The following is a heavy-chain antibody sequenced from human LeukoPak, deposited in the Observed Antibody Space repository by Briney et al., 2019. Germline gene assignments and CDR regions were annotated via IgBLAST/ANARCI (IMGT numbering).Heavy chain of an antibody. CDR1: GVSISSYY. CDR2: IYYSGNT. CDR3: ARASVTYYYYYYMDV. Sequence: SETLSLTCTVSGVSISSYYWSWIRQPPGKGLEWIGYIYYSGNTNYNPSLKSRVTISVDTSKNQFSLKLSSVTAADTAVYYCARASVTYYYYYYMDVWGKGTTVTVSS. V-gene: IGHV4-59*01. J-gene: IGHJ6*03. D-gene: IGHD4-11*01.